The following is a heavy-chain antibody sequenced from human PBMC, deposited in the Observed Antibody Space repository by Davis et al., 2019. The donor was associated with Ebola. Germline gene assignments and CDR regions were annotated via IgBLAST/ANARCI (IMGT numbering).Heavy chain of an antibody. CDR1: GFTFSSYA. J-gene: IGHJ4*02. CDR3: AKEVLEYSSGWQVDY. V-gene: IGHV3-23*01. CDR2: ISGSGGST. D-gene: IGHD6-19*01. Sequence: PGGSLRLSCAASGFTFSSYAMSWVRQAPGKGLEWVSAISGSGGSTYYADSVKGRFTISRDNSKKTLYLQMNSLRAEDTAVYYCAKEVLEYSSGWQVDYWGQGTLVTVSS.